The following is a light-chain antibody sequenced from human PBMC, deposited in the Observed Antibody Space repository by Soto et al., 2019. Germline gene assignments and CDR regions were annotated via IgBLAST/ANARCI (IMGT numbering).Light chain of an antibody. CDR2: GAY. Sequence: EIVMAQSPATLSVSPGERATLSCRASQSVSSDLAWYQQKPGQAPRLLIYGAYTRATGIPARFSGSGSGTEFTLTIRSLQSEDSAVYYCKQFNSWPWTFGQGTKVDI. CDR3: KQFNSWPWT. J-gene: IGKJ1*01. CDR1: QSVSSD. V-gene: IGKV3-15*01.